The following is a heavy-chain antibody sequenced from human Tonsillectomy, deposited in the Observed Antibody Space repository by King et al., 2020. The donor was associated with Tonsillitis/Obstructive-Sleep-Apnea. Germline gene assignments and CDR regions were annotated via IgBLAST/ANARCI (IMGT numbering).Heavy chain of an antibody. CDR2: ISSGSSYI. V-gene: IGHV3-21*01. D-gene: IGHD6-19*01. CDR1: GFTFSSYS. CDR3: ARDEGRGWYAGYYGMDV. Sequence: VQLVESGGGLVKPGGSLRLSCAASGFTFSSYSMNWVRQAPGKGLEWVSSISSGSSYIYYADSVTGRFTISRDNAKNSLYLQMNSLRAEDTAVYYCARDEGRGWYAGYYGMDVWGQGTTVTVAS. J-gene: IGHJ6*02.